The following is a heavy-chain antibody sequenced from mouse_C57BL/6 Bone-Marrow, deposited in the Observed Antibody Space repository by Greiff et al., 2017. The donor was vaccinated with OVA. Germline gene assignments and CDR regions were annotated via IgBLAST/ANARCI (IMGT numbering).Heavy chain of an antibody. D-gene: IGHD1-1*01. Sequence: VKLMESGAELVRPGASVTLSCKASGYTFTDYEMHWVKQTPVHGLEWIGAIDPETGGTAYNQKFKGKAILTADKSSSTAYMELRSLTSEDSAVYYCTRWGTTVVADFDYWGQGTTLTVSS. CDR1: GYTFTDYE. CDR3: TRWGTTVVADFDY. V-gene: IGHV1-15*01. CDR2: IDPETGGT. J-gene: IGHJ2*01.